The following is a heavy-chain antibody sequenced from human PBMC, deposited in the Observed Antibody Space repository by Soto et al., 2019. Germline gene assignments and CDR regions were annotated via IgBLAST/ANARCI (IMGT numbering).Heavy chain of an antibody. V-gene: IGHV3-9*01. D-gene: IGHD3-22*01. CDR2: ISWNSGSI. Sequence: GGSLRLSCAASGFTFDDYAMHWVRQAPGKGLEWVSGISWNSGSIGYADSVKGRFTISRDNAKNSLYLQMSSLRAEDTALYYCAKDRTNSSGYYGPRASSYYYGMDVRGQGTTVTVSS. CDR1: GFTFDDYA. J-gene: IGHJ6*02. CDR3: AKDRTNSSGYYGPRASSYYYGMDV.